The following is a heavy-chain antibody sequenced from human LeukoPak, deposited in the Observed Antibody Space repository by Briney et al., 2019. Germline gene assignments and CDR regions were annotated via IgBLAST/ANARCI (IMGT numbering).Heavy chain of an antibody. CDR1: GFTFSSYA. CDR3: AKGLGGIVVVPYDY. D-gene: IGHD2-2*01. J-gene: IGHJ4*02. CDR2: ISGSGGST. V-gene: IGHV3-23*01. Sequence: PGGSLRLSCAASGFTFSSYAMSWVRQAPGKGLEWVSAISGSGGSTYYADSVKGRFTISRDNSKNTLYLQMNSLRAEDTAVYYCAKGLGGIVVVPYDYWGQGTLVTVSS.